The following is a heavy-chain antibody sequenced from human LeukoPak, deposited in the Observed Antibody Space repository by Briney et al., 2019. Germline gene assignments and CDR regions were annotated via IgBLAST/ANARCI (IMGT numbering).Heavy chain of an antibody. CDR3: ARSPLERYSSGWYTSGAFDI. D-gene: IGHD6-19*01. CDR2: INHSGST. J-gene: IGHJ3*02. Sequence: SETLSLTCAVYGGTFSGYHWSWIRQPPGQGLEWIGDINHSGSTNYNPSLKRRVTISVDTSKKQLSLRLSSVTAGDTAVYYCARSPLERYSSGWYTSGAFDIWGQGTMVTVSS. V-gene: IGHV4-34*01. CDR1: GGTFSGYH.